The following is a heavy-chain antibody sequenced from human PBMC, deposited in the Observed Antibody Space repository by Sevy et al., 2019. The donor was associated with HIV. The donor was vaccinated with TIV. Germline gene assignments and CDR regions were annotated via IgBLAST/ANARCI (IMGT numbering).Heavy chain of an antibody. J-gene: IGHJ3*01. CDR3: VKGLGMVQGALLSDDV. CDR1: GFTFRSYG. V-gene: IGHV3-30*02. D-gene: IGHD3-10*01. Sequence: GESLKISCAASGFTFRSYGMYWVRQAPGKGLEWVTFIRYDGSTRYYADSVKGRFTVSRDNFKNTLYLQMNSLRVEDTAVYYCVKGLGMVQGALLSDDVWGQGTMVTVSS. CDR2: IRYDGSTR.